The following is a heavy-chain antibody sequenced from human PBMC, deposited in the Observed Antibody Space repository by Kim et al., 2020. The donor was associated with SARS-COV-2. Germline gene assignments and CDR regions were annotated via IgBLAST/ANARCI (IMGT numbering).Heavy chain of an antibody. D-gene: IGHD3-22*01. J-gene: IGHJ4*02. CDR3: ARTHSSGYYWDY. V-gene: IGHV4-39*07. Sequence: YHTPSLKSRVTISVDTSKNQFSLKLSSVTAADTAVYYCARTHSSGYYWDYWGQGTLVTVSS.